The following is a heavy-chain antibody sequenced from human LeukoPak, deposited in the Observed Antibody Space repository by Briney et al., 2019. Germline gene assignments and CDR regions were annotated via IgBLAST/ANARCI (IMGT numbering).Heavy chain of an antibody. J-gene: IGHJ4*02. CDR1: GFTFSAES. Sequence: PGGSLRLSCAASGFTFSAESMTWVRQAPGKGLEWVANIKQDGSKKSYVDSVKGRFTISRDNAKNSLYLQMNSLRAEDTAIYYCTRVGYIDEGIDYWGQGTLVTVSS. CDR3: TRVGYIDEGIDY. D-gene: IGHD5-24*01. V-gene: IGHV3-7*04. CDR2: IKQDGSKK.